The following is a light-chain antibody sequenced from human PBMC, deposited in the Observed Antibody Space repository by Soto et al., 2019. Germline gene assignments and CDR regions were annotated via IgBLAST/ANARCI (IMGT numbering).Light chain of an antibody. CDR3: QQYNTYPLT. J-gene: IGKJ4*01. CDR1: QSISYW. CDR2: KAS. Sequence: DLQMTQSPSTLSASVGDRVTITCRASQSISYWLAWYQQTPGKAPKLLIYKASSLESGVPSRFIGSGSGKEFTLTISSLQPDDFATYYCQQYNTYPLTFGGGTKVEIK. V-gene: IGKV1-5*03.